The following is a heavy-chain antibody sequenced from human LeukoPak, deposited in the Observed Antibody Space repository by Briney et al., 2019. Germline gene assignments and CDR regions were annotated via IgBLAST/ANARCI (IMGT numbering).Heavy chain of an antibody. J-gene: IGHJ4*02. V-gene: IGHV3-11*04. CDR3: ARDYCGGPNCLNAQTLDS. D-gene: IGHD2-21*01. CDR1: GFTFSDYY. Sequence: PGGSLRLSCSASGFTFSDYYMSRIRQAPGKGLEWVGYITGSGEITSYGDSVKGRFTISRDNAKNSLYLQMNSLGVDDTALYYCARDYCGGPNCLNAQTLDSWGQGTLVTVSS. CDR2: ITGSGEIT.